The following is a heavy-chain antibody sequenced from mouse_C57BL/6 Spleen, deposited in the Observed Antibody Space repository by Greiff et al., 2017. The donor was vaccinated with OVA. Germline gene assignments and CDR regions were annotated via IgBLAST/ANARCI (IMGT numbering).Heavy chain of an antibody. Sequence: QVQLQQPGAELVRPGSSVKLSCKASGYTFTSYWMDWVKQRPGQGLEWIGNIYPADSETHYNPKFKDKATLTVDTSSSTAYMQHSSLTSEDSAVDNCARPSTGFLAYWGKGTTLTVSS. CDR2: IYPADSET. CDR3: ARPSTGFLAY. D-gene: IGHD4-1*02. CDR1: GYTFTSYW. V-gene: IGHV1-61*01. J-gene: IGHJ2*01.